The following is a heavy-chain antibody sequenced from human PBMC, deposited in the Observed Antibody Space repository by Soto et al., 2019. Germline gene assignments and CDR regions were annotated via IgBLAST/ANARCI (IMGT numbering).Heavy chain of an antibody. J-gene: IGHJ6*03. V-gene: IGHV3-23*01. CDR2: ISGSGGST. CDR1: GVTFSSYA. CDR3: AKKPEHEHYSYYYMDL. D-gene: IGHD1-1*01. Sequence: PGGSLRRSCAASGVTFSSYALTWVGQAQGKGLEWVSSISGSGGSTYYADSVKGRFTISRDNSENTLYLQMNSLRAEDTAVYYCAKKPEHEHYSYYYMDLCGHGTTLTVS.